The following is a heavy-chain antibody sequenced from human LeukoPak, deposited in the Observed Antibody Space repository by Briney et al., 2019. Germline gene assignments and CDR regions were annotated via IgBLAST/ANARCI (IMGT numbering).Heavy chain of an antibody. J-gene: IGHJ6*02. CDR2: ISVSGGTT. D-gene: IGHD6-19*01. CDR3: AKDPSGWRVKGYYYYYGMDV. Sequence: GGSLRLSCAASGFTFSSYAMSWVRQAPGKGLEWVSAISVSGGTTYYIDSVKGRFTITRDNFKNTLYLQMNSLRVEDTAVYYCAKDPSGWRVKGYYYYYGMDVWGQGTTVTVSS. V-gene: IGHV3-23*01. CDR1: GFTFSSYA.